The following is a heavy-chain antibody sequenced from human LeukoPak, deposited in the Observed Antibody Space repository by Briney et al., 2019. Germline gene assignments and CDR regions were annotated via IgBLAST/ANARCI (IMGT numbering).Heavy chain of an antibody. CDR2: ISYDGSNK. CDR3: AKDQVVTAIRPDAFDI. D-gene: IGHD2-21*02. Sequence: GGSLRLSCAASGFTFSSYGMHWVRQAPGKGLEWVAVISYDGSNKYYADSVKGRFTFSRDNSRNTLHLQMNSLRAEDTAVYYCAKDQVVTAIRPDAFDIWGQGTMVTVSS. CDR1: GFTFSSYG. J-gene: IGHJ3*02. V-gene: IGHV3-30*18.